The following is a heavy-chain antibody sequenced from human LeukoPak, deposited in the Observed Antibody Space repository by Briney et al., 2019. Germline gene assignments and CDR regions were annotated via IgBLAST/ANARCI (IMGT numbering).Heavy chain of an antibody. CDR1: GFTFSSYY. Sequence: GGSLRLSCVASGFTFSSYYISWVRQAPGKGREWVANIKEDGSERYYVDSMKGRFTISRDNAKNSLYLQMNSLRAEDTAVYYCARDLYGDYFFDYWGQGTLVTVSS. CDR2: IKEDGSER. D-gene: IGHD4-17*01. J-gene: IGHJ4*02. CDR3: ARDLYGDYFFDY. V-gene: IGHV3-7*01.